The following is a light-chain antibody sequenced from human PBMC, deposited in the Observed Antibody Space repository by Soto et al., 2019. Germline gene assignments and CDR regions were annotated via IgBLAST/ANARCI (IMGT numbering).Light chain of an antibody. CDR1: QSVSSN. Sequence: DIVMTQSTAPLSVSPGERATLSCRASQSVSSNVAWYQQKPGQAPRLLIYGASTRATGIPARFSGSGSGTEFSLTISSRQPDDCATYYCQQYNSYSFGQGTKVDI. CDR2: GAS. J-gene: IGKJ1*01. CDR3: QQYNSYS. V-gene: IGKV3-15*01.